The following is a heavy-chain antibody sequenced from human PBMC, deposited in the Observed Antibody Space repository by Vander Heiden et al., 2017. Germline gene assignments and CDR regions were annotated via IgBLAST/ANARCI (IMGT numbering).Heavy chain of an antibody. D-gene: IGHD1-26*01. Sequence: QVQLVESGGGLVQSGRSLRLSCTASGFTFSDHAMHWVRQAPGKGLEWVAVMSYDGSIKYYADSVKGRFTISRDNSKNTLYLQANSLRGDDTAVYYCARDLGATSPWGMDVWGQGTTVAVSS. CDR3: ARDLGATSPWGMDV. CDR2: MSYDGSIK. CDR1: GFTFSDHA. V-gene: IGHV3-30-3*01. J-gene: IGHJ6*02.